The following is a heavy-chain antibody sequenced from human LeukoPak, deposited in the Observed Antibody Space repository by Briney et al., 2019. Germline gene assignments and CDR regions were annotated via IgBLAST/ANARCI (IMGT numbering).Heavy chain of an antibody. V-gene: IGHV1-69*02. Sequence: SVKVSCKASGCTFSSYTISWVRQAPGQGLEWMGRIIPILGIANYAQKFQGRVTITADKSTSTAYMELSSLRSEDTAVYYCARAPRPNYYYDSSGYYRGWGQGTLVTVSS. CDR1: GCTFSSYT. J-gene: IGHJ4*02. D-gene: IGHD3-22*01. CDR3: ARAPRPNYYYDSSGYYRG. CDR2: IIPILGIA.